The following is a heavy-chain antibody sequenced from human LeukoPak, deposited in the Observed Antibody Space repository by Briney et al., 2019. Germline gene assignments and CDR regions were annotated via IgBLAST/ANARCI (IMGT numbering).Heavy chain of an antibody. J-gene: IGHJ4*02. CDR2: INPNSGGT. D-gene: IGHD3-10*01. CDR3: ARDLAPYGSGYNPMGFDY. V-gene: IGHV1-2*02. Sequence: GASVKVSCKASGYTFTSYYMHWVRQAPGQGLEWMGWINPNSGGTNYAQKFQGRVTMTRDTSISTAYMELSRLRSDDTAVYYCARDLAPYGSGYNPMGFDYWGQGTLVTVSS. CDR1: GYTFTSYY.